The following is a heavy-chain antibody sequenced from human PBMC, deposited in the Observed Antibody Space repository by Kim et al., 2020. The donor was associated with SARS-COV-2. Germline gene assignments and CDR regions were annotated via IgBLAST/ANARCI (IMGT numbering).Heavy chain of an antibody. Sequence: ASVKVSCKASGYTFTGYYMHWVRQAPGQGLEWMGWIDLNSGGASSAQTFQGRLTMTRDTSTSTAYMELSRLRSDDTAVYYCAKTADYSNHCDYCGQGTLV. CDR3: AKTADYSNHCDY. D-gene: IGHD4-4*01. CDR1: GYTFTGYY. V-gene: IGHV1-2*02. CDR2: IDLNSGGA. J-gene: IGHJ4*02.